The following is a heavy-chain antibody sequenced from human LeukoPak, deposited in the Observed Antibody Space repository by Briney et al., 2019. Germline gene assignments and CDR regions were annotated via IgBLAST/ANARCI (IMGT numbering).Heavy chain of an antibody. CDR1: GLTISSYS. V-gene: IGHV3-21*01. J-gene: IGHJ4*02. CDR3: ARDRLPEENYYDYVWGSYRPLDY. Sequence: NAGGSLRLSCAASGLTISSYSMNWVRQAPGKGLEWVSSISSSSSYIYYADSVKGRFTISRDNAKNSLYLQMNSLRAEDTAVYYCARDRLPEENYYDYVWGSYRPLDYWGQGTLVTVSS. D-gene: IGHD3-16*02. CDR2: ISSSSSYI.